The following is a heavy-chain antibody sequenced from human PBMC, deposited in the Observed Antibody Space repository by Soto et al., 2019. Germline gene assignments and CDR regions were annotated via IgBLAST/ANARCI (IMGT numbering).Heavy chain of an antibody. J-gene: IGHJ4*02. CDR3: ASLSAGYYYDSSGYYFDY. CDR1: GGSISSGGYY. V-gene: IGHV4-31*03. D-gene: IGHD3-22*01. Sequence: QFQLQESGPGLVKPAQTLSLTCTDSGGSISSGGYYWSWIRQLPGKGLEWIGYIYYTGSTYYNASLKSRVTISVDTSKNQFSLILSSVTAADTAVYYCASLSAGYYYDSSGYYFDYWGQGTLLTVSS. CDR2: IYYTGST.